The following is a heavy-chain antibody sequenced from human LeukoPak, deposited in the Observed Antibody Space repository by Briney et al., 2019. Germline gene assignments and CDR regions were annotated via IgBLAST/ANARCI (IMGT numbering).Heavy chain of an antibody. Sequence: GGPLRLSCAASGFTFSNSWMSWVRQAPGKGLEWVATIKPDGSAQYYVDSVKGRFTISRDNAKNSLFLQINSLRAEDTAVYYCANGGTYSSGPWGQGTLVTVSS. D-gene: IGHD3-22*01. CDR3: ANGGTYSSGP. J-gene: IGHJ5*02. CDR2: IKPDGSAQ. CDR1: GFTFSNSW. V-gene: IGHV3-7*01.